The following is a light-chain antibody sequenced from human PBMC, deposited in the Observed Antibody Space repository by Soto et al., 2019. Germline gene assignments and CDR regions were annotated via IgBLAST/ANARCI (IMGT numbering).Light chain of an antibody. Sequence: QSALTQPASVSGSPGQSITISCTGTSSDVGGYNYVSWYQQHPGKAPKLMIYDVSNRPSGVSNRFSGSKSGNTASLTISRLQAEDEADYYCSSYTSSKGYVFGTGTKVTVL. J-gene: IGLJ1*01. V-gene: IGLV2-14*01. CDR2: DVS. CDR3: SSYTSSKGYV. CDR1: SSDVGGYNY.